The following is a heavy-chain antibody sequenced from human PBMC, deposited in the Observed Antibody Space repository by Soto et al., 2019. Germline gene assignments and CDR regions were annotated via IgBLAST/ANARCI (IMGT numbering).Heavy chain of an antibody. CDR1: GGSISSSSYY. J-gene: IGHJ6*03. CDR2: IYYSGST. CDR3: ASQGYCSGGSCYSGQYYYYYYMDV. V-gene: IGHV4-39*01. D-gene: IGHD2-15*01. Sequence: QLQLQESGPGLVKPSETLSLTCTVSGGSISSSSYYWGWIRQPPGKGLEWIGSIYYSGSTYYNPSLKSRVTISVDTSKNQFSLKLSSVTAADTAVYYCASQGYCSGGSCYSGQYYYYYYMDVWGKGTTVTVSS.